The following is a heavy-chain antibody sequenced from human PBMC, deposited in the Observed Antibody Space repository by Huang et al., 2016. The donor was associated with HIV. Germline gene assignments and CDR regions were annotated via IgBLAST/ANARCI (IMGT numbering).Heavy chain of an antibody. CDR1: GGTFKKYA. V-gene: IGHV1-69*13. Sequence: QVNLVQSGAEVRKPGSSVKVSCKASGGTFKKYAISWVRQAPGQGLEWMGGGIPLYGSAEYAEKVQDRVTLTADGSTNTAYLELDRLTSEDTAVYYCAKVAAGQPFHFYYYMDAWGDGTTVIVSS. D-gene: IGHD3-3*02. J-gene: IGHJ6*03. CDR2: GIPLYGSA. CDR3: AKVAAGQPFHFYYYMDA.